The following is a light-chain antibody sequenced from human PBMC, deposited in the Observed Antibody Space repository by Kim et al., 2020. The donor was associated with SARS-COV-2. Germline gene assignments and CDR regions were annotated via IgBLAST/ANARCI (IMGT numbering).Light chain of an antibody. J-gene: IGLJ3*02. V-gene: IGLV10-54*01. CDR2: RNN. Sequence: QAGLTQPPSVSKDLRQTATLTCTGNSNNVGNQGAAWLQQHQGHPPKLLSYRNNKRPSGISERLSASRSGNTASLTITGLQPEDEADYYCSAWDSSLSAVVFGGGTQLTVL. CDR1: SNNVGNQG. CDR3: SAWDSSLSAVV.